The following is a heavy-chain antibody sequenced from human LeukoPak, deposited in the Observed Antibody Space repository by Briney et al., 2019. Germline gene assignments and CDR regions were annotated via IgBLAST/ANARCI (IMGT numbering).Heavy chain of an antibody. Sequence: GGSLRLSCAASGFIFSSYWMSWVRQAPGKGLEWVANIKQDGSEKYYVDSVKGRFTISRDNAKNSLYLQMNSLRAEDTAVYYCARDKTTYDFWSGYYFDAFDIWGQGTMVTVSS. D-gene: IGHD3-3*01. V-gene: IGHV3-7*01. J-gene: IGHJ3*02. CDR2: IKQDGSEK. CDR3: ARDKTTYDFWSGYYFDAFDI. CDR1: GFIFSSYW.